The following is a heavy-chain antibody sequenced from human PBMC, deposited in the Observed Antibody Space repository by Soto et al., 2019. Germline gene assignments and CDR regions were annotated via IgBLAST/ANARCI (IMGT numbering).Heavy chain of an antibody. V-gene: IGHV1-69*01. Sequence: QVQLVQSGAEVKKPGSSVRVSCKASGGTFSSYAISWVRQAPGQGLEWMGGVIPIFGTENYAQKFQGRVTITADESTSTAYMELSSLRSEDTAVYYCARDRIAGRKYYYGMDVWGQGTTVTVSS. CDR3: ARDRIAGRKYYYGMDV. J-gene: IGHJ6*02. D-gene: IGHD6-13*01. CDR2: VIPIFGTE. CDR1: GGTFSSYA.